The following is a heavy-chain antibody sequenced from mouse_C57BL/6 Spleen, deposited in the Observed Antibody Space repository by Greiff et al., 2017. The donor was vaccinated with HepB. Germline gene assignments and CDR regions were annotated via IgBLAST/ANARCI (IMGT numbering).Heavy chain of an antibody. Sequence: VQLQESGAEPARPGASVKMSCKASGYTFTSYTMHWVKQRPGQGLEWIGYINPSSGYTKYNQKFKDKATLTADKSSSTAYMQLSSLTSEDSAVYYCAKGGYYYAMDYWGHGTSVTVSS. D-gene: IGHD2-2*01. V-gene: IGHV1-4*01. J-gene: IGHJ4*01. CDR3: AKGGYYYAMDY. CDR1: GYTFTSYT. CDR2: INPSSGYT.